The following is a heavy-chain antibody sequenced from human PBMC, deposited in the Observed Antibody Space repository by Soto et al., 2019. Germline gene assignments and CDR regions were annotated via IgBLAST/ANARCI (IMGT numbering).Heavy chain of an antibody. Sequence: EVQLLESGGGLAQPGGSLRLSCAASAFTFSSYAMSWVRQAPGKGLEWVSAVSGSGDSTYYADSVKGRFTISRDNSKTTLYLQRNSLRAEDTAVYYCAKGRASDCPGCTQDCWGQGTLVTVSS. V-gene: IGHV3-23*01. J-gene: IGHJ4*02. CDR3: AKGRASDCPGCTQDC. CDR2: VSGSGDST. D-gene: IGHD2-21*02. CDR1: AFTFSSYA.